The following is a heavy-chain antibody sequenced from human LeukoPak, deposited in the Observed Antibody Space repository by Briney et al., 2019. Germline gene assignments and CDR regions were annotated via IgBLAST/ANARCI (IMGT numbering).Heavy chain of an antibody. CDR3: ARDLTYNWNSAVAFDI. Sequence: GGSLRLSCAASGVTFSSYWMSWVRQAPGKGVERVANIKQEGSEKYYVDSVKGRFTISRDNPKNSLYLQMNSLRAEDTAVYYCARDLTYNWNSAVAFDIWGQGTMVTVSS. V-gene: IGHV3-7*01. CDR1: GVTFSSYW. J-gene: IGHJ3*02. D-gene: IGHD1-20*01. CDR2: IKQEGSEK.